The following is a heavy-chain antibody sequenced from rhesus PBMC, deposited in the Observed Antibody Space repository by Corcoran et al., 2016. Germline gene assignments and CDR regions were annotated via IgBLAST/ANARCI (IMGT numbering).Heavy chain of an antibody. J-gene: IGHJ6*01. CDR1: GGSISDNYR. Sequence: QVQLQESGPGVVKPSETLSLTCAVSGGSISDNYRWSWIRQSPGQGLEWIVFIFGSGTTTRYNPSLPSRVTIARDTSKNQCSRKLSSVAAADAAVYYCARGGWGDYYGLDSWGQGVVVTVSA. D-gene: IGHD3-34*01. CDR2: IFGSGTTT. V-gene: IGHV4S10*01. CDR3: ARGGWGDYYGLDS.